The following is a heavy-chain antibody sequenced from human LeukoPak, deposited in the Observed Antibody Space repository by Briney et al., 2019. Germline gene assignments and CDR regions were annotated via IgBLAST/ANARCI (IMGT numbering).Heavy chain of an antibody. CDR3: ARSYGDNLNFDY. D-gene: IGHD4-17*01. CDR1: SGSIFSSNW. J-gene: IGHJ4*02. Sequence: PSETLSLTCTVSSGSIFSSNWWSWVRQPPGKGLEWIGQIFHTGSTSYSPSLKSRVTISVDTSKNQFSLKLSSVTAADTAVYYCARSYGDNLNFDYWGQGSLVTVSS. V-gene: IGHV4-4*02. CDR2: IFHTGST.